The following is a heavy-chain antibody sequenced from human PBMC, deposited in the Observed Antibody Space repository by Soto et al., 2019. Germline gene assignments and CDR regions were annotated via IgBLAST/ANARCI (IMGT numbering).Heavy chain of an antibody. CDR1: GFTFSSYA. J-gene: IGHJ4*02. CDR3: AKDKGSGSPY. D-gene: IGHD3-10*01. V-gene: IGHV3-23*01. Sequence: EVQLLESGGGLVQPGGSLRLSCAASGFTFSSYAMSWVRQAPGKGLEWVSAISGSGGSRYYADSVKGRFTISRNNTKNTLYMQMNSLRDEDTDVYYCAKDKGSGSPYWGQVSLVADSS. CDR2: ISGSGGSR.